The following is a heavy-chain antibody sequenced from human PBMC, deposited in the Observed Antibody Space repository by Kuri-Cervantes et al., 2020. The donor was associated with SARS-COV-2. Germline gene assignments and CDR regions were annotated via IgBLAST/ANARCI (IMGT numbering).Heavy chain of an antibody. CDR3: ARVNGGVYYYYGLDI. D-gene: IGHD3-16*01. CDR1: GFTFSRDT. CDR2: MNGDGSSI. Sequence: GESLKISCAASGFTFSRDTMYWVRQAPGKGLVWVSRMNGDGSSITYADSVKGRFTISRDNSKNTLYLQMNSLRAEDTAMYYCARVNGGVYYYYGLDIWGQGTTVTVSS. V-gene: IGHV3-74*01. J-gene: IGHJ6*02.